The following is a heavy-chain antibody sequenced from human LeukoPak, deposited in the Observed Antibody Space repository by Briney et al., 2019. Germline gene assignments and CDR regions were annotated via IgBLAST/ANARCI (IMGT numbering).Heavy chain of an antibody. CDR2: ISGSGGST. CDR1: GFTFSSYA. V-gene: IGHV3-23*01. Sequence: GGSLRLSCAASGFTFSSYAMSRVRQAPGKGLEWVSAISGSGGSTYYADSVKGRFTISRDNSKNTLYLQMNSLRAEDTAVYYCAKEYCSGGSCRGPIDYWGQGTLVTVSS. D-gene: IGHD2-15*01. J-gene: IGHJ4*02. CDR3: AKEYCSGGSCRGPIDY.